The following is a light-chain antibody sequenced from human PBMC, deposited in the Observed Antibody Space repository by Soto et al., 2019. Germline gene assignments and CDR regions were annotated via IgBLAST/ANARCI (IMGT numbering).Light chain of an antibody. Sequence: EIVMTQSPATLSVSPGEEVTLSCRASQSISSNLAWYQQKPGQAPRLLIYAASIRATGIPARFSGSGSGTEFTLTISSLQSEDFAVYSCQHYYNWPYSFGQGTKLEV. CDR3: QHYYNWPYS. V-gene: IGKV3-15*01. J-gene: IGKJ2*03. CDR1: QSISSN. CDR2: AAS.